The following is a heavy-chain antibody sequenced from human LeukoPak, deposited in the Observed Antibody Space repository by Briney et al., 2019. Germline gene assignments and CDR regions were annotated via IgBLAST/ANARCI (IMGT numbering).Heavy chain of an antibody. V-gene: IGHV3-21*01. CDR3: TRGSYGDYGY. D-gene: IGHD4-17*01. J-gene: IGHJ4*02. CDR1: GFTVSSFT. CDR2: INSGSNSI. Sequence: KSGGSLRLSCAASGFTVSSFTMNWVRQAPGKGLEWVSSINSGSNSIYYADSVKGRFTISRDNAKNSLYLQMNSLRAEDTAVYYCTRGSYGDYGYWGQGALVTVSS.